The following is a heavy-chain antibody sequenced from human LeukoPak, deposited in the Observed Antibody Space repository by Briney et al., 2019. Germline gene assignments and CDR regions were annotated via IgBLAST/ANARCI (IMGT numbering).Heavy chain of an antibody. D-gene: IGHD1-20*01. CDR3: TRQELTGTGRGFFNY. CDR2: IYFSGTT. V-gene: IGHV4-39*01. J-gene: IGHJ4*02. CDR1: GGSISSDHYS. Sequence: SETLSLTCTVSGGSISSDHYSWAWIRQPPGKGLEWIGTIYFSGTTYYNPSLKSRITMSVDTSKKQFSLKLNSETAADTAMYFCTRQELTGTGRGFFNYWGQGNLVTVSS.